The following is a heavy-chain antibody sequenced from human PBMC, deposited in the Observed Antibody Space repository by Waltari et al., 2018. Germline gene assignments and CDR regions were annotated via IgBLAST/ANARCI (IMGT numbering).Heavy chain of an antibody. Sequence: QVHLQQSGPGLVKPSQTLSLTCAISGDSVSSNSVTWNWIRQSPSRGLEWLGRTDYGSKWKNDYAVSVKSRITLNPDTSRNQFSLQLNPVTPEDTAVYYCAIASESSGTYSKVDYWGQGTLVTVSS. J-gene: IGHJ4*02. CDR2: TDYGSKWKN. CDR1: GDSVSSNSVT. D-gene: IGHD1-26*01. CDR3: AIASESSGTYSKVDY. V-gene: IGHV6-1*01.